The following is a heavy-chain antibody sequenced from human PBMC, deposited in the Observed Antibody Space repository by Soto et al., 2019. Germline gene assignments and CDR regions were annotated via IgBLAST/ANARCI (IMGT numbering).Heavy chain of an antibody. CDR1: GGSINNYY. D-gene: IGHD1-26*01. CDR3: ARRYGGNFDY. J-gene: IGHJ4*02. CDR2: IYYSGST. V-gene: IGHV4-59*01. Sequence: QVQLQESGPGLVKPSETLSLTCTVSGGSINNYYWSWIRQPPGQGLEWIGYIYYSGSTNYNPSLKSRVTISVDTSKNQFSLNLSSVTAADTAVYYCARRYGGNFDYWGQGTLVTVSS.